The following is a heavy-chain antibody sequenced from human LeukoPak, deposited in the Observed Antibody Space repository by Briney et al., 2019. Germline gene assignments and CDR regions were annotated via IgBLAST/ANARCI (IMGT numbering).Heavy chain of an antibody. V-gene: IGHV4-59*01. J-gene: IGHJ4*02. CDR2: IYYSGST. Sequence: SETLSLTCTVSGGSISSYYWSWIRQPPGKGLEWIGYIYYSGSTNYNPSLKSRVTISVDTSKNQFSLKLSSVTAADTAVYYCASHSHYYGSGDDYWGQGTLVTVSS. D-gene: IGHD3-10*01. CDR3: ASHSHYYGSGDDY. CDR1: GGSISSYY.